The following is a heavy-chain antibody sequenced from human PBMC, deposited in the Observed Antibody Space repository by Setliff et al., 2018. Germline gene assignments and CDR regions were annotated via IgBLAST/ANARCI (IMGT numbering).Heavy chain of an antibody. CDR3: ARGLYDWFGCMDF. D-gene: IGHD3-9*01. J-gene: IGHJ4*02. V-gene: IGHV1-2*07. CDR1: GYTFTGYF. CDR2: INPNSGGT. Sequence: SVKVSCKASGYTFTGYFMHWVRQVPGQGLEWMGWINPNSGGTKYAHKFQARVTMTRDTSISTVYMELSSLRSDDTAVYYCARGLYDWFGCMDFWGLGTLVTVSS.